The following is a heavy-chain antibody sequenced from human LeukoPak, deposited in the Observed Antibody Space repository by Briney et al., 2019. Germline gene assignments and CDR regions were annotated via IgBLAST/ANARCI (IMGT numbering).Heavy chain of an antibody. J-gene: IGHJ6*02. CDR3: ARVGCSGGSCYLNDEGLYYYYGMDV. V-gene: IGHV3-74*01. CDR2: INSDGSST. CDR1: GFTFSSYW. Sequence: GGSLRLSCAVSGFTFSSYWMHWVRQAPGKGLVWVSHINSDGSSTNYADSVKGRFTISRDNAKNTLYLQMNSLRAEDTAVYYCARVGCSGGSCYLNDEGLYYYYGMDVWGQGTTVTVSS. D-gene: IGHD2-15*01.